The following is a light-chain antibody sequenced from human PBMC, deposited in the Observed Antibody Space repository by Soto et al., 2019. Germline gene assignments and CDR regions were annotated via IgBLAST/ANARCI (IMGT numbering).Light chain of an antibody. CDR1: QGIGDT. Sequence: EVVMTQSPATLSVSPWEGATLSCRASQGIGDTLAWYQHKPGQTPRLLIYDTSTRATGIPARFSGSGSGTDFTLTISSLEPEDFAVYYCQQRSNWPPTFGQGTKVDIK. J-gene: IGKJ1*01. V-gene: IGKV3-11*01. CDR2: DTS. CDR3: QQRSNWPPT.